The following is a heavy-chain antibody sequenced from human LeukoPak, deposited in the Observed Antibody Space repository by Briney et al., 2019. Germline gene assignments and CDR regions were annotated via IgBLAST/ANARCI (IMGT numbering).Heavy chain of an antibody. D-gene: IGHD6-6*01. CDR1: GGSISSISYY. J-gene: IGHJ4*02. Sequence: SETLSLTCIVSGGSISSISYYWGWIRQPSGAGLEWIGTIYYTGSTSYNPPLKSRVTISVDTSKNQFSLKLSSVTAADTAVYYCARSAEYSSFDGYFDYWGQGTLVTVSS. V-gene: IGHV4-39*01. CDR3: ARSAEYSSFDGYFDY. CDR2: IYYTGST.